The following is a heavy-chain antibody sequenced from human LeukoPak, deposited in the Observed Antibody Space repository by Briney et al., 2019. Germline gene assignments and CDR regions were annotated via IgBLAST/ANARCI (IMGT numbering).Heavy chain of an antibody. CDR1: GFTFSSYA. D-gene: IGHD3-10*01. CDR2: INTDGSYT. Sequence: GGSLRLSCAASGFTFSSYAMSWVRQAPGKGLVWVSRINTDGSYTSYADSVKGRFTISRDNAKNTLNLQMNSLRAEDTAVYYCGMSGDWGQGTMVTVSS. CDR3: GMSGD. V-gene: IGHV3-74*01. J-gene: IGHJ3*01.